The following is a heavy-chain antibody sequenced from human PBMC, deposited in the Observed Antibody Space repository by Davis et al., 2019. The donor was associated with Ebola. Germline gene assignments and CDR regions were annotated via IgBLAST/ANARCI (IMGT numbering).Heavy chain of an antibody. J-gene: IGHJ6*02. Sequence: SETLSLTCTVSGGSISSGDYYCNWIRQHPGKGLEWIGYIYYSGSTYYNPSLKSRVTISVDTSKNQFSLKLSSVTAADTAVYYCARGGRDGYNYYYYYYGMDVWGQGTTVTVSS. D-gene: IGHD5-24*01. V-gene: IGHV4-31*03. CDR2: IYYSGST. CDR3: ARGGRDGYNYYYYYYGMDV. CDR1: GGSISSGDYY.